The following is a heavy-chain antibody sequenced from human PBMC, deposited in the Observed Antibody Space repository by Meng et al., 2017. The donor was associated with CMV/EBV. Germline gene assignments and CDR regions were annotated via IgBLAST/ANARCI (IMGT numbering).Heavy chain of an antibody. V-gene: IGHV3-30*04. CDR3: ARGRDYDSSGYYGY. CDR1: GFTFSSYA. D-gene: IGHD3-22*01. Sequence: GGSLRLSCAASGFTFSSYAMHWVRQAPGKGLEWVAVISYDGSNKYYADSVKGRFTISRDNSKNTLYLQMNSLRAEDTAVYYCARGRDYDSSGYYGYWGQGTLVTSPQ. J-gene: IGHJ4*02. CDR2: ISYDGSNK.